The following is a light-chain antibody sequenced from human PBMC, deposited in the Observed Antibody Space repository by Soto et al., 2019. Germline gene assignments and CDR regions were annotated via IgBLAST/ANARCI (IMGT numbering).Light chain of an antibody. CDR2: DSS. CDR1: QSVGRY. J-gene: IGKJ4*01. Sequence: EIVLTQSPATLSLSPGEGATLSCMASQSVGRYLAWYQQKPVQAPRRLIYDSSKRASGLSARLSGSGSGTDCTLTISSLENEDFALSHCQQRSDWPSTFGGGTKVQIK. V-gene: IGKV3-11*01. CDR3: QQRSDWPST.